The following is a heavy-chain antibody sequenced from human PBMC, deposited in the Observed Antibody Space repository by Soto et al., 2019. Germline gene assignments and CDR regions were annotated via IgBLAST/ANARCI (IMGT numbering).Heavy chain of an antibody. CDR3: ARERVPAYIHHAWFDP. D-gene: IGHD2-2*01. CDR2: NYYSGST. J-gene: IGHJ5*02. Sequence: PSETLSLTCTVSGDSISSGAYYWSWIRQPLGKGLEWIGYNYYSGSTFYNPALQSRVTILVDTSKNQFSLKLTSVAAADTAVYYCARERVPAYIHHAWFDPWGQGTLVTVSS. V-gene: IGHV4-30-4*01. CDR1: GDSISSGAYY.